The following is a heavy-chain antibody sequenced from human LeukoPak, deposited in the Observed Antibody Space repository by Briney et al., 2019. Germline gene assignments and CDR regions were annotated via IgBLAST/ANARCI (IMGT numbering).Heavy chain of an antibody. CDR2: ISSSSSYI. CDR1: GFTFSNYS. CDR3: ARERGKDFDY. Sequence: GGSLRLSCAASGFTFSNYSMNWVRQAPGKGLEWVSSISSSSSYIYYADSVKGRFTISRDNAKNSLYLQMNSLRAEDTAVYYCARERGKDFDYWGQGTLVTVAS. J-gene: IGHJ4*02. V-gene: IGHV3-21*01.